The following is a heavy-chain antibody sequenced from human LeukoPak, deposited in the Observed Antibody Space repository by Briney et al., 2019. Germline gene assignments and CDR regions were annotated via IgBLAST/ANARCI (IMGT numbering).Heavy chain of an antibody. CDR1: GYSFTNYY. Sequence: APVKVSCKASGYSFTNYYMHWVRQAPGQGLEWMTMINPSGGSTTYAQNFQDRVTVTRDMSTSTVYMELSSLTSEDTAVYYCARTRGYYFDYWGQGTLVTVSS. V-gene: IGHV1-46*01. J-gene: IGHJ4*02. CDR2: INPSGGST. CDR3: ARTRGYYFDY.